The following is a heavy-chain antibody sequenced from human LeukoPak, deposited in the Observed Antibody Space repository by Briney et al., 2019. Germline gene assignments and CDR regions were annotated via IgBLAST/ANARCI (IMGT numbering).Heavy chain of an antibody. D-gene: IGHD3-22*01. CDR1: GGSISSSSYY. CDR3: ASSYYYDSSGYFR. J-gene: IGHJ4*02. CDR2: IYYSGST. V-gene: IGHV4-39*01. Sequence: PSETLSLTCTVSGGSISSSSYYWGWIRQPPGKGLEWLGSIYYSGSTYYNPSLKSRVTISVDTSKNQFSLKLSSVTAADTAVYYCASSYYYDSSGYFRWGQGTLVTVSS.